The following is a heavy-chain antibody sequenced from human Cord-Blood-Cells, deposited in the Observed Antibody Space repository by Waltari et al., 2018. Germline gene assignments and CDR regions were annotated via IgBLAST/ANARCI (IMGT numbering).Heavy chain of an antibody. V-gene: IGHV4-39*01. J-gene: IGHJ3*02. CDR2: IYYSGGT. CDR3: ASTYYYGSGSYYNHAFDI. CDR1: AGSISRCSYY. Sequence: QLQLQESSPGLVTPSETLSLTCTPAAGSISRCSYYWGWIRQPPGKGLEWIGSIYYSGGTYYNPSLKSRVTISVDTSKNQFSLKLSSVTAADTAVYYCASTYYYGSGSYYNHAFDIWGQGTMVTVSS. D-gene: IGHD3-10*01.